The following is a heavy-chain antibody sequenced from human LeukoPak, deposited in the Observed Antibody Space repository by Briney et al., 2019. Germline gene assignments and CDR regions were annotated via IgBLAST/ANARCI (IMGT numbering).Heavy chain of an antibody. CDR3: ARGNGSGSYGDYFDY. D-gene: IGHD3-10*01. CDR2: INQSGIT. J-gene: IGHJ4*02. Sequence: SETLSLTCAVYGGSFSGYYWRWIRQPPGKGLEWIGVINQSGITKYNPSLKSRVTISVDTSKNQFSLKLSCVTAADTAVYNCARGNGSGSYGDYFDYWGQGTLVTVSS. CDR1: GGSFSGYY. V-gene: IGHV4-34*01.